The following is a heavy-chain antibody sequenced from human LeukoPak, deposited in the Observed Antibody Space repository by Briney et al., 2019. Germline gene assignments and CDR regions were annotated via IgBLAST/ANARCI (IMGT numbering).Heavy chain of an antibody. V-gene: IGHV3-30*04. CDR1: GFTFSSYA. Sequence: GGSLRLSCAASGFTFSSYAMHWVRQAPGKGLEWVALTSYDGSNKYYADSVKGRFTISRDNSKNTLYLQMNSLRAEDTAVYYCARVFAPYSSSWYYFDCWGQGTLVTVSS. CDR2: TSYDGSNK. J-gene: IGHJ4*02. D-gene: IGHD6-13*01. CDR3: ARVFAPYSSSWYYFDC.